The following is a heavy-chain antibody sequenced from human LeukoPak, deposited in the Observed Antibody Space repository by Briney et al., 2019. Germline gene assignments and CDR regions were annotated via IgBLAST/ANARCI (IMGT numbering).Heavy chain of an antibody. CDR3: ARGGLVGSDRGWFGP. D-gene: IGHD2-15*01. Sequence: SQTLSLTCAISGDSVSSNSAGWSWIRQSPSRGLEWLGRTYYRSKWYIDYAVSVKSRITINPDTSKNQFSLQLNSVTPEDTAVYYCARGGLVGSDRGWFGPWGQGTLVTVS. V-gene: IGHV6-1*01. CDR2: TYYRSKWYI. CDR1: GDSVSSNSAG. J-gene: IGHJ5*02.